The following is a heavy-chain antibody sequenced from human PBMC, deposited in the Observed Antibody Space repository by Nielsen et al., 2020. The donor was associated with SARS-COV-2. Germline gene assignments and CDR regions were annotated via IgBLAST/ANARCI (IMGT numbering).Heavy chain of an antibody. J-gene: IGHJ6*03. Sequence: GESLKISCAASGFTFSSYSMNWVRQAPGKGLEWVSYISSSSSTIYYADSVKGRFTISRDNAKNSLYLQMNSLRAEDTAVYYCARGGRSIAARPNVYYYYYMDVWGKGTTVTVSS. V-gene: IGHV3-48*01. D-gene: IGHD6-6*01. CDR3: ARGGRSIAARPNVYYYYYMDV. CDR2: ISSSSSTI. CDR1: GFTFSSYS.